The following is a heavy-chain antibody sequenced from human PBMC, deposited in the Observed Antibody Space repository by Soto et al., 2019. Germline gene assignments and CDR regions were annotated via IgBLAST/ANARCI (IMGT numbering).Heavy chain of an antibody. Sequence: QVQLQQWGAGLLKPSETLSLTCAVYGGSFSGYYWSWIRQPPGKGLEWIGEINHSGSTNYNPSLKSRVTISVDTSXXXXXXKXXXXXXXXXXXXXXXXXRRDVYKIDYWGQGTLATVSS. J-gene: IGHJ4*02. D-gene: IGHD1-1*01. CDR1: GGSFSGYY. V-gene: IGHV4-34*01. CDR3: XXXRRDVYKIDY. CDR2: INHSGST.